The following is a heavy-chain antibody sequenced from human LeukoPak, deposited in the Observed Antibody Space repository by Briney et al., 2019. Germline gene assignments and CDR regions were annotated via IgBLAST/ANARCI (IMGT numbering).Heavy chain of an antibody. CDR3: AKDCPYDSSGKDAFDI. D-gene: IGHD3-22*01. V-gene: IGHV3-23*01. Sequence: GGSLRLSCAASGFTFSSYAMSWVRQAPGKGLEWVSAISGSGGSTYYADSVKGRFTISRDNSKNTLYLQMNSLRAEDTAVYYCAKDCPYDSSGKDAFDIWGQGTMVTVSS. CDR1: GFTFSSYA. J-gene: IGHJ3*02. CDR2: ISGSGGST.